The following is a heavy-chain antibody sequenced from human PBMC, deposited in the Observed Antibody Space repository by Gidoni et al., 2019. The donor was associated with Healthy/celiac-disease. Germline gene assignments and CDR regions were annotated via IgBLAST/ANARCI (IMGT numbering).Heavy chain of an antibody. CDR2: IIPILGIA. CDR1: AGTFRSYA. J-gene: IGHJ5*02. V-gene: IGHV1-69*04. CDR3: ARAPIVGAKGYWFDP. D-gene: IGHD1-26*01. Sequence: QVQLVQSGAEVKKPGSSVKVSCKASAGTFRSYAISWVRQDPGQGLEWMGRIIPILGIANYAQKFQGRVTITADKSTSTAYMELSSLRSEDTAVYYCARAPIVGAKGYWFDPWGQGTLVTVSS.